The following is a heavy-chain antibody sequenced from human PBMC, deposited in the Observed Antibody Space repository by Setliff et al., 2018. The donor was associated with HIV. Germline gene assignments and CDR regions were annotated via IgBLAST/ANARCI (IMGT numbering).Heavy chain of an antibody. V-gene: IGHV3-7*03. CDR2: IKPDGSET. D-gene: IGHD1-7*01. CDR1: GFTFSNCW. Sequence: GGSLRLSCAPSGFTFSNCWMNWIRQAPGKGLEWVANIKPDGSETYYVDSVKGRFTISRDNAKNSLYLQMNSLRAEDTAVYYCARVTGTTVFHYWGQGTLVTSPQ. CDR3: ARVTGTTVFHY. J-gene: IGHJ4*03.